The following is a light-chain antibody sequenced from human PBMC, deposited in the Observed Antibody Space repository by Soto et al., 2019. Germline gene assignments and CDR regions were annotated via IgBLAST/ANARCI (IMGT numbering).Light chain of an antibody. CDR1: QSVSSK. CDR3: QQYGSSPLT. CDR2: GAS. J-gene: IGKJ4*01. Sequence: EIVITQSPATLSVSPGERATLSCRASQSVSSKLAWYQQKPGQAPRLLTFGASSRATGIPDRFSGSGSGTDFTLTISRLEPEDFAVYYCQQYGSSPLTFGGGTKVVIK. V-gene: IGKV3-20*01.